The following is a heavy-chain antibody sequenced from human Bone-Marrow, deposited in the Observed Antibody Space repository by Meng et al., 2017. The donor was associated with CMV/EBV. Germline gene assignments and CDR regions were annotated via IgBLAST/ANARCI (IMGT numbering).Heavy chain of an antibody. J-gene: IGHJ4*02. D-gene: IGHD1-1*01. CDR2: INPNSGGT. CDR3: ARVRAGVYGTFDY. V-gene: IGHV1-2*02. Sequence: ASVKVSCKASGYTFTGYYMHWVRQAPGQGLEWMGWINPNSGGTNYAQKFQGRVTMTRDTSISTAYMELSRLRSDDTAVYYCARVRAGVYGTFDYWGQGTLVTVSS. CDR1: GYTFTGYY.